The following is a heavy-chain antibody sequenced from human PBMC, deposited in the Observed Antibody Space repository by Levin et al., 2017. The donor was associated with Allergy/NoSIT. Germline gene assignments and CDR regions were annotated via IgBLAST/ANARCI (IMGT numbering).Heavy chain of an antibody. V-gene: IGHV3-48*04. CDR3: VRDKDWAFDY. D-gene: IGHD3/OR15-3a*01. J-gene: IGHJ4*02. CDR1: GFTFSDYP. CDR2: IRGSSNGI. Sequence: GGSLRLSCAASGFTFSDYPMNWVRQAPGKGLEWVSHIRGSSNGINYADSVKGRFTVSRDNAKNSLYLQMNSLRVEDTAVYHCVRDKDWAFDYWGQGILVTVSS.